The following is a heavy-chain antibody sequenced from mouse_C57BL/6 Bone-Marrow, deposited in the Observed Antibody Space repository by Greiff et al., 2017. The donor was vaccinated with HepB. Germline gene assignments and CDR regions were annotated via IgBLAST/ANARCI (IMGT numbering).Heavy chain of an antibody. D-gene: IGHD4-1*01. J-gene: IGHJ4*01. V-gene: IGHV5-17*01. CDR2: ISSGSSTI. Sequence: EVHLVESGGGLVKPGGSLKLSCAASGFTFSDYGMHWVRQAPEKGLEWVAYISSGSSTIYYADTVKGRFTISRDNAKNTLFLQMTSLRSEDTAMYYCAKTNWDVGAMDYWGQGTSVTVSS. CDR3: AKTNWDVGAMDY. CDR1: GFTFSDYG.